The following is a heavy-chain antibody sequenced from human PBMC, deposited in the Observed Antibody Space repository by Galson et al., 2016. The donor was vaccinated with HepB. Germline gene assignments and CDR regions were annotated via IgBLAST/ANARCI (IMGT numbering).Heavy chain of an antibody. CDR3: ARGIFSGSYSTGWYYFDY. J-gene: IGHJ4*02. D-gene: IGHD1-26*01. CDR1: GYTFSSYA. Sequence: SVKVSCKASGYTFSSYAMHWVRQAPGQRLEWMGWIDTANGNTKYSQKLQGRVTITRDTSASTAYMELSSLKSEDTAVYCCARGIFSGSYSTGWYYFDYWGQGILVTVSS. V-gene: IGHV1-3*04. CDR2: IDTANGNT.